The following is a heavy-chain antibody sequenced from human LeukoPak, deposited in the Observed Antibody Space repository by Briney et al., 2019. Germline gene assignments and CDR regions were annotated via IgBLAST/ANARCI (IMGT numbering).Heavy chain of an antibody. Sequence: SETLSLTCTVSGGSISSYYWSWIRQPPGKGLEWLGYIYYSGSTNYNPSLKSRVTISVDTSKNQFSLKLSSVTAADTAVYYCARDLSCSSTSCYSPHWFDPWGQGTLVTVSS. CDR3: ARDLSCSSTSCYSPHWFDP. CDR2: IYYSGST. J-gene: IGHJ5*02. D-gene: IGHD2-2*01. V-gene: IGHV4-59*01. CDR1: GGSISSYY.